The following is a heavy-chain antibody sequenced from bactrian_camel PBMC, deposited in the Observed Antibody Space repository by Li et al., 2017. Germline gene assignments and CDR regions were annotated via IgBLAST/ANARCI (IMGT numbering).Heavy chain of an antibody. CDR1: GSSIGHIS. CDR2: IPKGGDAT. D-gene: IGHD1*01. CDR3: AAYYSGTDNDRCKDNNFDY. J-gene: IGHJ4*01. Sequence: HVQLVESGGGSVQGGGSLRLSCILSGSSIGHISLAWFHQAPGEEREGVAHIPKGGDATYCADSVKGRFTNSQDNAQNTVYLHMSSLKPEDTAMYFCAAYYSGTDNDRCKDNNFDYWGPGTQVTVS. V-gene: IGHV3S53*01.